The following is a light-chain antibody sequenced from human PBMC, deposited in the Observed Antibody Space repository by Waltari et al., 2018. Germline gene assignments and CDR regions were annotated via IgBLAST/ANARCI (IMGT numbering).Light chain of an antibody. CDR2: DVS. J-gene: IGLJ2*01. CDR3: NSYTTGSTLTVI. Sequence: QSALTQPASVSGSPGQSITISCTGTSSDIGNYNFVSWYQQHPGKAPKLLIYDVSNRPSGVSNRFSGSWSGNTASLTISGLQAEDEADYYCNSYTTGSTLTVIFGGGTKLTVL. V-gene: IGLV2-14*03. CDR1: SSDIGNYNF.